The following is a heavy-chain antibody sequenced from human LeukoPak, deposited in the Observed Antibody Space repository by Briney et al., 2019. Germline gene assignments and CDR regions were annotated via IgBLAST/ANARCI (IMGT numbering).Heavy chain of an antibody. D-gene: IGHD6-19*01. CDR1: GYTFTTYA. V-gene: IGHV7-4-1*02. J-gene: IGHJ5*02. CDR2: INTNTGNP. CDR3: ARGIYSSGFNWFDP. Sequence: ASVKVSCKASGYTFTTYAMNWVRQAPGQGLEWMGWINTNTGNPTYAQGFTGRFVFSLDTSVSTAYLQISSLKAEDTAVYFCARGIYSSGFNWFDPWGQGTLVTVSS.